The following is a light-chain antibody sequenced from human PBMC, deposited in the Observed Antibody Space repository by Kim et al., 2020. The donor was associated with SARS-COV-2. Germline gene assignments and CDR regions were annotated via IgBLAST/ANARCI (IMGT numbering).Light chain of an antibody. CDR3: QQSYSTPMHT. V-gene: IGKV1-39*01. J-gene: IGKJ2*01. Sequence: ASGGDRVTINCRASQTIDSYLSWYPQIPGKAPKLLIYAASILQSGVPSRFSGSGSGKDFTLTISGLQPEDFATYYCQQSYSTPMHTFGRGTKLEIK. CDR1: QTIDSY. CDR2: AAS.